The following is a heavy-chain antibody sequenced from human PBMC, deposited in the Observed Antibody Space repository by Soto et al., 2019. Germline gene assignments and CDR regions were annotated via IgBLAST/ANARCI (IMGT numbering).Heavy chain of an antibody. J-gene: IGHJ6*02. D-gene: IGHD2-2*01. CDR3: ARQGTHCSSTSCYSPEYYYYYGMDV. CDR1: GYSFTSYW. V-gene: IGHV5-10-1*01. Sequence: GSLKISCKGSGYSFTSYWISWVRQMPGKGLEWMGRIDPSDSYTNYSPSFQGHVTISADKSISTAYLQWSSLKASDTAMYYCARQGTHCSSTSCYSPEYYYYYGMDVWGQGTTVTVSS. CDR2: IDPSDSYT.